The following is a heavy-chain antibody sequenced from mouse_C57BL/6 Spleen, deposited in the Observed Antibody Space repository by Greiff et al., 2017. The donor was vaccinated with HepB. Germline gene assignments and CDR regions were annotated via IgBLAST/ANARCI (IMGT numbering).Heavy chain of an antibody. CDR1: GYTFTSYT. V-gene: IGHV1-4*01. J-gene: IGHJ4*01. Sequence: QVHVKQSGAELARPGASVKMSCKASGYTFTSYTMHWVKQRPGQGLEWIGYINPSSGYTKYNQKFKDKATLTADKSSSTAYMQLSSLTSEDSAVYYCARNDYDDGYAMDYWGQGTSVTVSS. CDR2: INPSSGYT. CDR3: ARNDYDDGYAMDY. D-gene: IGHD2-4*01.